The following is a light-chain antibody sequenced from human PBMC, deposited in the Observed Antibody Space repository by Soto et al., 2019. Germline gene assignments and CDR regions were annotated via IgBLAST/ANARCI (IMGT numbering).Light chain of an antibody. CDR1: QTVSKNY. CDR2: DAF. Sequence: EIVLTQSPGTLSLSPGESATLSCRASQTVSKNYLAWYQQRPGQAPRLLIYDAFNRATGVPDRFSGSGSGTDFTLTISRLEPEDFAVDYCQLCAHAPLTFGQGTKVEIK. CDR3: QLCAHAPLT. V-gene: IGKV3-20*01. J-gene: IGKJ1*01.